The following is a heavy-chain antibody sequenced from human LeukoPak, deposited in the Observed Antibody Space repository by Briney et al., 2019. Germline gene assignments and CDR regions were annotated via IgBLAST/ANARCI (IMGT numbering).Heavy chain of an antibody. J-gene: IGHJ5*02. CDR3: ARGIQEDYYDSSGYYYSWFDP. CDR1: GGSISSGGYS. V-gene: IGHV4-30-2*01. Sequence: SETLSLTCAVSGGSISSGGYSWSWIRQPPGKGLEWIGYLYHSGSTYYNPSPKSRVTISVDRSKNQFSLKLSSVTAADTAVYYCARGIQEDYYDSSGYYYSWFDPWGQGTLVTVSS. CDR2: LYHSGST. D-gene: IGHD3-22*01.